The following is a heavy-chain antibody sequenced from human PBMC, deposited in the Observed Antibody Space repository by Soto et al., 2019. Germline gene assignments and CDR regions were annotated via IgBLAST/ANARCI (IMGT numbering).Heavy chain of an antibody. CDR2: IIPIFATT. CDR3: AWTQICGYYYNYFDY. D-gene: IGHD3-22*01. Sequence: SVKVSCKASGDTFSRYAISWVRQAPGQGLEWMAGIIPIFATTNYAQKFQGRVTITADESTSTAYMELSSQRSEDTALFYFAWTQICGYYYNYFDYWGQGALVTVSS. J-gene: IGHJ4*02. V-gene: IGHV1-69*13. CDR1: GDTFSRYA.